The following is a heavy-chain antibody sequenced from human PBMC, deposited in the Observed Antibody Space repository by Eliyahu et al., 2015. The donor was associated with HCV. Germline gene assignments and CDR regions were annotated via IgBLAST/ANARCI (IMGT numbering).Heavy chain of an antibody. V-gene: IGHV3-48*03. CDR1: GFTFSSYE. J-gene: IGHJ5*02. D-gene: IGHD5-18*01. Sequence: EVQLVXSGGGLVQPGGSLRLSCAASGFTFSSYEMNWVRQAPGKGLEWVSYISSSGSTVYYADSVKGRFTISRDNAKNSLYLQMNSLRAEDTAVYYCAREGYSYTWFDPWGQGTLVTVSS. CDR2: ISSSGSTV. CDR3: AREGYSYTWFDP.